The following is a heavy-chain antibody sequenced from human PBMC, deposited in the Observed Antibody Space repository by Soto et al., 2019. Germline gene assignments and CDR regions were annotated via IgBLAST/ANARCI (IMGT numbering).Heavy chain of an antibody. V-gene: IGHV4-39*01. CDR2: IYYSGST. Sequence: SDTLSLTCTFSGGPIISSSYYWGGLRPPPGKGLERIRSIYYSGSTYYNPSPKSRVTISVDTSKNQFSLKLSSVAAADTAVYYCARDIVVVVAATRARWFDPWGQGTLVTVSS. CDR3: ARDIVVVVAATRARWFDP. D-gene: IGHD2-15*01. CDR1: GGPIISSSYY. J-gene: IGHJ5*02.